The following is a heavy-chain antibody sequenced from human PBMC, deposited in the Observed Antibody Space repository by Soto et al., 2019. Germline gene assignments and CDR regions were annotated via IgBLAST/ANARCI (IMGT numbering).Heavy chain of an antibody. D-gene: IGHD3-16*02. J-gene: IGHJ4*02. Sequence: QVQLVQSGAEVKKPGASVKVSCKVSGYTLTELSMHWVRQAPGKGLEWMGGFDPEDGETIYAQKFQVRVTMTEDTSTDTAYMELSSLRSEDTAVYYCATSTITFGGVIVMDYFDYWGQGTLVTVSS. CDR2: FDPEDGET. CDR1: GYTLTELS. V-gene: IGHV1-24*01. CDR3: ATSTITFGGVIVMDYFDY.